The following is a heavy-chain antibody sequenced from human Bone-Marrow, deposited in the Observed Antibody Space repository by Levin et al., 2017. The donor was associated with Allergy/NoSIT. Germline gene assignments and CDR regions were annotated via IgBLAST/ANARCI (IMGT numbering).Heavy chain of an antibody. CDR3: ARQGLLWFGEPNRPTQGPRRHFDY. D-gene: IGHD3-10*01. J-gene: IGHJ4*02. V-gene: IGHV5-51*01. CDR2: IYPGDSDT. Sequence: GESLKISCKGSGYSFTSYWIGWVRQMPGKGLEWMGIIYPGDSDTRYSPSFQGQVTISADKSISTAYLQWSSLKASDTAMYYCARQGLLWFGEPNRPTQGPRRHFDYWGQGTLVTVSS. CDR1: GYSFTSYW.